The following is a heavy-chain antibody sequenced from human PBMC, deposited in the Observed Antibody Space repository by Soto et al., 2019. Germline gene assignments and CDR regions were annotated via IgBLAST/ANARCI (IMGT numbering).Heavy chain of an antibody. CDR3: ARESGENWTYEAH. Sequence: QVQQLESGPGLVKAWDTLSLTCTVSGAYISDFSWSWIRQPAGKGLECIGRITVNGNTQYNPSFRSRVTMSMDTSRNQFSLNLQSATAADTALYYCARESGENWTYEAHWGQGTLVTVSS. J-gene: IGHJ1*01. D-gene: IGHD1-7*01. V-gene: IGHV4-4*07. CDR1: GAYISDFS. CDR2: ITVNGNT.